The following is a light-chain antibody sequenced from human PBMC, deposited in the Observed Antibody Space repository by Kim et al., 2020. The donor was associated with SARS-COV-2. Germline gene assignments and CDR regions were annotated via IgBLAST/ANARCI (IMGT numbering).Light chain of an antibody. J-gene: IGKJ1*01. V-gene: IGKV3-20*01. CDR3: QQYGTSSPT. CDR2: GAS. CDR1: QSVSGTN. Sequence: CPGERAPLSCRASQSVSGTNLAWYQQKPGRAPRLLIYGASSRATGIPDRFSGSGSETDFTLTISRLEPEDFAVYYCQQYGTSSPTFGQGTKVDIK.